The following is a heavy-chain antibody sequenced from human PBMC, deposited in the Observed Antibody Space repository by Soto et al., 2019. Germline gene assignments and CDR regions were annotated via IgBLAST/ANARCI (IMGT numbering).Heavy chain of an antibody. J-gene: IGHJ4*02. CDR3: ARRSGADFDY. D-gene: IGHD1-1*01. CDR2: ISYDGSNK. Sequence: QVQLVESGGGVVQPGRSLRLSCAASGFTFSAYALHWVRQAPGKGLEWVAVISYDGSNKYYADSVQGRFTISRDNSKNTLYLEMNRLRGEDTAVYYCARRSGADFDYWGQGTLVSVSS. V-gene: IGHV3-30-3*01. CDR1: GFTFSAYA.